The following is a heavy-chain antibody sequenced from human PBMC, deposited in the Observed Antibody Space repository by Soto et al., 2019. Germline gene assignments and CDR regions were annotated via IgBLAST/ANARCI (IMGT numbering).Heavy chain of an antibody. CDR3: ASRVATTPHDFDY. CDR2: INGDGSST. CDR1: GFTFSSYW. J-gene: IGHJ4*02. Sequence: EVQLVESGGGLVQPGGSLRLSCAASGFTFSSYWMHWVRQAPGKGLVWVSRINGDGSSTRYADSVKGRFTISRDNAKNTLYLQMNSLRAEDTAVYYCASRVATTPHDFDYWGQGTLVTVSS. D-gene: IGHD5-12*01. V-gene: IGHV3-74*01.